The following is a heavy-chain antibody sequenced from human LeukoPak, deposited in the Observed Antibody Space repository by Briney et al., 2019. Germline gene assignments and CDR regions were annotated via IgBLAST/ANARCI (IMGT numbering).Heavy chain of an antibody. D-gene: IGHD5-18*01. Sequence: SETLSLACTVSGGSISSYYWSWIRQPPGKGLEWIGYIHYSGSTNYNPSLKSRVTISVDTSKNQFSLKLSSVTAADTAVYYCARTTEGGYTYGYFYYYYMDVWGKGTTVTISS. J-gene: IGHJ6*03. CDR3: ARTTEGGYTYGYFYYYYMDV. V-gene: IGHV4-59*01. CDR2: IHYSGST. CDR1: GGSISSYY.